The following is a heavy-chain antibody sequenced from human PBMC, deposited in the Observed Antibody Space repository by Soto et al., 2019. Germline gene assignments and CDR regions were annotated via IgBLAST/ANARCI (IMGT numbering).Heavy chain of an antibody. CDR3: ARNTAGSGWLDY. D-gene: IGHD6-19*01. CDR1: GYTFTGYY. J-gene: IGHJ4*02. V-gene: IGHV1-2*02. Sequence: QVQLVQSGAEVKKPGASVKVSCKASGYTFTGYYIHWLRQAPRQGLEWMGWINPNSGGTNYAQKFQGRVTMTRDTSISTAYMELSRLRSDDTAVYYCARNTAGSGWLDYWGQGTLVTVSS. CDR2: INPNSGGT.